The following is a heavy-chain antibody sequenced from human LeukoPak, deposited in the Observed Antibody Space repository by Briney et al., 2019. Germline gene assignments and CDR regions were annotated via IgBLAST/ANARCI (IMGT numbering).Heavy chain of an antibody. J-gene: IGHJ2*01. Sequence: GAAVKVSCKASVGIFHSYAISWVRQAPGHGLEWMGWINPNSGGTDYAQKFQGRVPMPRDTSISTAYLERSRLRSDDTAVYSCARPPKNTMPYFDLWGRGTLVTVSS. CDR1: VGIFHSYA. D-gene: IGHD2-2*01. CDR3: ARPPKNTMPYFDL. CDR2: INPNSGGT. V-gene: IGHV1-2*02.